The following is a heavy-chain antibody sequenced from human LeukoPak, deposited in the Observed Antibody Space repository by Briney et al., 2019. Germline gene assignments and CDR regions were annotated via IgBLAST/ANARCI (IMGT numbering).Heavy chain of an antibody. Sequence: PSETLSLTCAVYGGSFSGYYWSWIRQPPGKGLEWIGEINHSGSTNYNPSLKSRVTISVNTSKNHFSLKLSSVTAADTAVYYCARLTGYSSESWFDPWGQGTLVTVSS. D-gene: IGHD3-9*01. CDR3: ARLTGYSSESWFDP. V-gene: IGHV4-34*01. J-gene: IGHJ5*02. CDR2: INHSGST. CDR1: GGSFSGYY.